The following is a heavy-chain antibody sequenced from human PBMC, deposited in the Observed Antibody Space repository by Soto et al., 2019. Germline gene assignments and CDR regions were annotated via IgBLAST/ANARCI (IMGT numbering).Heavy chain of an antibody. J-gene: IGHJ6*02. V-gene: IGHV3-30-3*01. D-gene: IGHD3-10*01. Sequence: PGGSLRLSCAASGFTFSSYAMHWVRQAPGKGLEWVVVISYDGSNKYYADSVKGRFTISRDNSKNTLYLQMNSLRAEDTAVYYCAGSAMVRGVIPHLVGYYYYGMDVWGQGTTVTVSS. CDR1: GFTFSSYA. CDR3: AGSAMVRGVIPHLVGYYYYGMDV. CDR2: ISYDGSNK.